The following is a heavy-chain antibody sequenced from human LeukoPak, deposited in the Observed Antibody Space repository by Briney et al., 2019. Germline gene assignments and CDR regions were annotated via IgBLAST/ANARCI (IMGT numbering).Heavy chain of an antibody. Sequence: PGGSLRLSCAASGFTFSSYSMNWVRQAPGKGLEWVSSISTSSSYISYADSMKGRFTISRDNAKNSLYLQMNSLRAEDTAVYYCASAHYGSGSYVIDYWGQGTLVTVSS. D-gene: IGHD3-10*01. V-gene: IGHV3-21*01. CDR1: GFTFSSYS. CDR3: ASAHYGSGSYVIDY. CDR2: ISTSSSYI. J-gene: IGHJ4*02.